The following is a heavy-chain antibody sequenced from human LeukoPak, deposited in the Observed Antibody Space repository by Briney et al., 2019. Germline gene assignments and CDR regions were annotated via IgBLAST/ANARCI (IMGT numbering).Heavy chain of an antibody. CDR3: ARDRDSSGYSSDAFDI. CDR1: GFTFSSYS. J-gene: IGHJ3*02. Sequence: GGSLRLSCAASGFTFSSYSMNWVRQAPGKGLEWVSAFSGSGGDTYYADSVKGRFTISRDNSKNTLYLQMDSLRAEDTAVYYCARDRDSSGYSSDAFDIWGQGTMVTVSS. V-gene: IGHV3-23*01. CDR2: FSGSGGDT. D-gene: IGHD3-22*01.